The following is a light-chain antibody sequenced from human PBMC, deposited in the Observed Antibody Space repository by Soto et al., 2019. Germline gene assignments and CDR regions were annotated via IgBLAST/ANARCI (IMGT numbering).Light chain of an antibody. Sequence: DIQMTQSPSTLSASVGDRVTITCRASESISDYLAWYQQKPGKAPKLLIYKASSLESGVPSRFSGSGSGTEFTLTISSLHPDDFATYYRQQYGSHRTFGQGTKVDIK. CDR1: ESISDY. J-gene: IGKJ1*01. V-gene: IGKV1-5*03. CDR3: QQYGSHRT. CDR2: KAS.